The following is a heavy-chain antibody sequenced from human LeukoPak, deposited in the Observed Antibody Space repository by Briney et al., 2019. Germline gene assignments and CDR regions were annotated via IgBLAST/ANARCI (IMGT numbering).Heavy chain of an antibody. D-gene: IGHD4-17*01. CDR1: GFAFGDYA. CDR3: TRGRLRNDY. V-gene: IGHV3-49*04. J-gene: IGHJ4*02. Sequence: GSLRLSCTASGFAFGDYAMSWVRQAPGKGLEWVGFIRSKAYGGTTEYAASVKGRFTTSRDDSKNIAYLQMNSLKTEDTAVYYCTRGRLRNDYWGQGTLVTVSS. CDR2: IRSKAYGGTT.